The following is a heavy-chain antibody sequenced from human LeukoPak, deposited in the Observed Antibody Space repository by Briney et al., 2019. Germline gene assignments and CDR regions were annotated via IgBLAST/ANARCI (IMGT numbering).Heavy chain of an antibody. V-gene: IGHV5-51*01. CDR3: ARLGDGYSPGY. J-gene: IGHJ4*02. D-gene: IGHD5-24*01. Sequence: GESLQISCQGSGYSFSSYWIGWVRQMPGKGLEWMGIIYPSDSDATYSPSFQGQVTISADKSISTAYLQWSSLKASDTAMYYCARLGDGYSPGYWGQGTLVTVSS. CDR2: IYPSDSDA. CDR1: GYSFSSYW.